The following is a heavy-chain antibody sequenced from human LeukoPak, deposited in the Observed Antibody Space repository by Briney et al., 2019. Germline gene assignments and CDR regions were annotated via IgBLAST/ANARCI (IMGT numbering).Heavy chain of an antibody. D-gene: IGHD3-10*01. CDR2: ISYDGSNK. CDR3: AKDLGGFCPFDY. Sequence: PGRSLRLSCAASGFTFSSYGMHWVRQSPGKGLEWVAVISYDGSNKYYADSVKGRFTISRDNSKNTLYLQMNSLRAEDTVVYYCAKDLGGFCPFDYWGQGTLVTVSS. J-gene: IGHJ4*02. V-gene: IGHV3-30*18. CDR1: GFTFSSYG.